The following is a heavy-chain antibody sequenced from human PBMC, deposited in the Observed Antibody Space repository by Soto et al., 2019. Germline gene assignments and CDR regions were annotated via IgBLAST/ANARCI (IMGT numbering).Heavy chain of an antibody. J-gene: IGHJ3*01. D-gene: IGHD3-22*01. V-gene: IGHV3-30*03. CDR2: ISKDGNYK. Sequence: PGGSLRLSCAASEFSFTTYGMHWVRQAPGKGLEWVALISKDGNYKYYADSVQGRFTISRDNSRDTLYLQMSSLRPEDTAVYYRARDTDFYDGSGFSYERALDFWGLETKVTVSS. CDR1: EFSFTTYG. CDR3: ARDTDFYDGSGFSYERALDF.